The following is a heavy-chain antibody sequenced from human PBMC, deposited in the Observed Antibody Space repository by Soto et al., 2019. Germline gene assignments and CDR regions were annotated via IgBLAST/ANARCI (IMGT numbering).Heavy chain of an antibody. D-gene: IGHD3-22*01. CDR1: GGSVSSGCYY. V-gene: IGHV4-61*01. Sequence: SETLSLTCTVSGGSVSSGCYYWSGIRHPPGKGLEWIGYIYYSGSTNYNPSLKSRVTISVDTSKNQFSLKLSSVTAADTAVYYCARDRVDRGYYYYGMDVWGQGTTVTVSS. J-gene: IGHJ6*02. CDR3: ARDRVDRGYYYYGMDV. CDR2: IYYSGST.